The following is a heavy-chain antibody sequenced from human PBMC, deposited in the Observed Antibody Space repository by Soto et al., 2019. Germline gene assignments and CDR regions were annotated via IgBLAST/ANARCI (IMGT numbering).Heavy chain of an antibody. V-gene: IGHV4-30-2*01. J-gene: IGHJ4*02. CDR3: ASSHAGAHITAAVH. Sequence: QLQLQESGSGLVKPSQTLSLTCAVSGGSISSYGYTWSWIRQPPGKGLEWIGYIYHSGSTYYNPSLKSRVTISVDRSKNQFALKLISVTAADTAVYYCASSHAGAHITAAVHWGQGTLVTVSS. CDR2: IYHSGST. D-gene: IGHD6-13*01. CDR1: GGSISSYGYT.